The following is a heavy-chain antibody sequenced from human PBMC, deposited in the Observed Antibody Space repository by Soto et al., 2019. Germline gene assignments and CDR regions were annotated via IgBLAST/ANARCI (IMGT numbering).Heavy chain of an antibody. J-gene: IGHJ4*02. CDR2: INSDGSST. CDR1: GFTFSSYW. V-gene: IGHV3-74*01. D-gene: IGHD4-17*01. CDR3: TKDPNGDYIGAFDC. Sequence: GESLKISCAASGFTFSSYWMHWVRQAPGKGLVWVSRINSDGSSTSYADSVKGRFTISRDNSKNMLFLQIDSLRVEDTALYYCTKDPNGDYIGAFDCRGQGTLVTVSS.